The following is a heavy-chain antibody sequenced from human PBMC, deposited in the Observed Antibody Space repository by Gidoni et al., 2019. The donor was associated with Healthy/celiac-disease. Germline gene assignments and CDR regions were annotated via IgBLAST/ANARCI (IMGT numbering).Heavy chain of an antibody. Sequence: QVQLVQSGAEVKKPGSSVKVSCKASGGTFSSYAISWLRQAPGQGLEWMGGIIPIFGTANYAQKFQGRVTITADKSTSTVYMELSSLRSEDTAVYYCAREPLRGDYDSSGYPRNYFDYWGQGTLVTVSS. CDR3: AREPLRGDYDSSGYPRNYFDY. D-gene: IGHD3-22*01. V-gene: IGHV1-69*06. CDR1: GGTFSSYA. J-gene: IGHJ4*02. CDR2: IIPIFGTA.